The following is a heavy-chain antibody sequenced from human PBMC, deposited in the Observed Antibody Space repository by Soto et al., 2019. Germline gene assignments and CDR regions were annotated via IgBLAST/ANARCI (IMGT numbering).Heavy chain of an antibody. CDR2: INHSGST. CDR1: GGSFSGYY. V-gene: IGHV4-34*01. D-gene: IGHD6-19*01. J-gene: IGHJ2*01. CDR3: ARFDSRGPPELWYFDL. Sequence: SETLSLTCAVSGGSFSGYYWSWIRQPPGKGLEWIGEINHSGSTNYNPSLKSRVTISVDTSKNQFSLELSSVTAADTAVYYCARFDSRGPPELWYFDLWGRGTLVTVSS.